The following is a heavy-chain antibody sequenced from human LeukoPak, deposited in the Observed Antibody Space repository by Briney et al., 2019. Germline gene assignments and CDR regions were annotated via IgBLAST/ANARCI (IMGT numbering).Heavy chain of an antibody. Sequence: PGGSLRLSCAASGFTFSTYWMHWVRQVPGKGLEWVSAISGSGGSTYYADSVKGRFAISRDNSKNTLYLQMNSLRAEDTAVYYCAKLLGAIYFDYWGQGTLVTVSS. CDR1: GFTFSTYW. V-gene: IGHV3-23*01. J-gene: IGHJ4*02. D-gene: IGHD2-2*02. CDR3: AKLLGAIYFDY. CDR2: ISGSGGST.